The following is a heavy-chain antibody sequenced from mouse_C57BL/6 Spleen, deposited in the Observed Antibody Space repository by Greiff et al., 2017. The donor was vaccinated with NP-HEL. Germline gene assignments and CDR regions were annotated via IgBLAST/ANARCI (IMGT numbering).Heavy chain of an antibody. CDR2: IHPNSGST. CDR3: ARYDYGSNFDY. Sequence: QVQLKQPGAELVKPGASVKLSCKASGYTFTSYWMHWVKQRPGQGLEWIGMIHPNSGSTNYNEKFKSKATLTVDKSSSTAYMQLSSLTSEDSAVYYCARYDYGSNFDYWGQGTTLTVSS. V-gene: IGHV1-64*01. D-gene: IGHD1-1*01. CDR1: GYTFTSYW. J-gene: IGHJ2*01.